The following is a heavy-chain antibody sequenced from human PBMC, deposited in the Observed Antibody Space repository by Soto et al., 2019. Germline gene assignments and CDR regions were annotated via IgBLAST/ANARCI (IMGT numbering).Heavy chain of an antibody. CDR3: TRDQGSGWYYYYGMDV. CDR1: GFTFGDYA. V-gene: IGHV3-49*03. Sequence: GGSLRLSCTASGFTFGDYAMSWFRQAPGKGLEWVGFIRSKAYGGTTEYAASVKGRFTISRDDSKSIAYLQMNSLKTEDTAVYYCTRDQGSGWYYYYGMDVWGQGTTVTVSS. J-gene: IGHJ6*02. CDR2: IRSKAYGGTT. D-gene: IGHD6-19*01.